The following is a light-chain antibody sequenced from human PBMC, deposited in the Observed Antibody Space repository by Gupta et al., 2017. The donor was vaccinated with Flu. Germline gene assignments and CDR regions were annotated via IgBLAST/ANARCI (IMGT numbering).Light chain of an antibody. V-gene: IGLV3-1*01. CDR1: ELAKKY. CDR2: QES. CDR3: HAWDSTPTCEV. J-gene: IGLJ2*01. Sequence: SYELTQRPSVSVSPGQTASSPCSGDELAKKYARWYQQKPGPSPVLVIVQESKRPSGIPERFSGSNSGTTGTLTISGIQAIDEADYDCHAWDSTPTCEVFGTGTKLTVL.